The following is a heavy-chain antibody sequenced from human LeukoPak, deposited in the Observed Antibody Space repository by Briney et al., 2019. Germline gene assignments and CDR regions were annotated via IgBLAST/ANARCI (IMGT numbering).Heavy chain of an antibody. V-gene: IGHV3-7*01. J-gene: IGHJ4*02. D-gene: IGHD4-23*01. CDR1: GFTFSSYW. CDR3: ARDKLETAPNDY. Sequence: GGSLRLFCASSGFTFSSYWMSWVRQAPGKGLEGVANIKQDGSEKYYVDSVKGRFTISRDNAKNSLYLQMNSLRAEDTAVYYCARDKLETAPNDYWGQGTLVTVSS. CDR2: IKQDGSEK.